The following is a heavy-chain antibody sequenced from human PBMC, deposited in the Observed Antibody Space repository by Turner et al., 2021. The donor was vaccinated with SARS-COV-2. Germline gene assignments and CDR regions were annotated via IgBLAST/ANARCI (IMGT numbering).Heavy chain of an antibody. V-gene: IGHV4-59*08. CDR3: ARHQGSTSGYDHGRIV. Sequence: QVQLQESGPVLVRPSETLSLPCTVSGGSISSKSWSWIRQSPGRGLEWSGYFYKIGSIGYNPTLRSGVNISVDTAKNQRSLNLISMTAADTAVDYCARHQGSTSGYDHGRIVWGQGTAVIVSS. J-gene: IGHJ6*02. D-gene: IGHD1-1*01. CDR2: FYKIGSI. CDR1: GGSISSKS.